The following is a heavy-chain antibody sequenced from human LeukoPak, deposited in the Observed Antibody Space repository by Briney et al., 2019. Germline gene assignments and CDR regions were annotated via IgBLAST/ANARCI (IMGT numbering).Heavy chain of an antibody. CDR2: ISYDGSNK. CDR1: GFTFSSYG. Sequence: GGSLRLSCAAPGFTFSSYGVHWVRQAPGKGLEWVAIISYDGSNKYYIDSVKGRFTISRDNSKNTLYLQMNSLRAEDTAVYYCAKGGSGWYVDYWGQGTLVTVSS. D-gene: IGHD6-19*01. V-gene: IGHV3-30*18. J-gene: IGHJ4*02. CDR3: AKGGSGWYVDY.